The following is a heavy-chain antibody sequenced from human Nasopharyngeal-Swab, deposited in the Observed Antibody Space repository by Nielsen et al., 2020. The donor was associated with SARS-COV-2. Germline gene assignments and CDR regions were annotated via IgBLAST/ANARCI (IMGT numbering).Heavy chain of an antibody. J-gene: IGHJ4*02. CDR1: GFTFSTFG. V-gene: IGHV3-33*01. Sequence: GGSLRLSCAASGFTFSTFGMHWVRQAPGKGLEWVAVIWYDGSNKYYADSVKGRFTISRDNSKNTLYLQMNSLRAEDTAICYCARDEAGTANSGFDYWGQGTLVTVSS. D-gene: IGHD1-1*01. CDR3: ARDEAGTANSGFDY. CDR2: IWYDGSNK.